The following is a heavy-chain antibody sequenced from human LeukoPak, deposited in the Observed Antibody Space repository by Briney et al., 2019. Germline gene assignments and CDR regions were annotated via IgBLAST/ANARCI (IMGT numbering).Heavy chain of an antibody. D-gene: IGHD3-22*01. CDR3: YISSGYYEFAFDI. J-gene: IGHJ3*02. Sequence: ASVKVSCKASGYTFTSYDINWVRQATGQGLEWMGWMNPNSGNTGYAQKFQGRVTMTRNNSISTAYMELSSLRSEDTAVYYCYISSGYYEFAFDIWGQGTMVTVSS. CDR1: GYTFTSYD. CDR2: MNPNSGNT. V-gene: IGHV1-8*01.